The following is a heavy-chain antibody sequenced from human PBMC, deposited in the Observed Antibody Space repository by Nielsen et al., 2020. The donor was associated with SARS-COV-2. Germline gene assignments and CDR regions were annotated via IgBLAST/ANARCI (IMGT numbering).Heavy chain of an antibody. CDR2: IYYSGST. V-gene: IGHV4-39*01. Sequence: SETLSLTCTVSGGSVSSGSYYWGWIRQPPGKGLEWIGSIYYSGSTYYNPSLKSRVTISVDTSKNQFSLKLSSVTAADTAVYYCASYGPSTGTGRFDYWGQGTLVTVSS. CDR3: ASYGPSTGTGRFDY. J-gene: IGHJ4*02. D-gene: IGHD3-10*01. CDR1: GGSVSSGSYY.